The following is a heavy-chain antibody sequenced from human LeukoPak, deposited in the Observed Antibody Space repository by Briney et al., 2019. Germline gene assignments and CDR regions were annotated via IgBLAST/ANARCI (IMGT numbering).Heavy chain of an antibody. CDR1: GGSFSGYY. V-gene: IGHV4-34*11. CDR3: ARRRLYDSGRFD. Sequence: PSETLSLTCAVYGGSFSGYYWGWIRQPPGKGLEWLGTLYHRGNTFYNPSLKGRVTISVDTSKNQFSLNVTSVTAADTAVYFCARRRLYDSGRFDWGQGTLVTVSS. J-gene: IGHJ4*02. CDR2: LYHRGNT. D-gene: IGHD3-10*01.